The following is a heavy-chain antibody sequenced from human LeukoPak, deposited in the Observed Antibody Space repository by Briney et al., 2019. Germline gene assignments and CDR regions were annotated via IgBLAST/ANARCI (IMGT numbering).Heavy chain of an antibody. J-gene: IGHJ6*02. V-gene: IGHV3-73*01. Sequence: GSLRLSCAASGFTFSGSAMHWVRQASGKGLEWVGRIRSKANSYATAYAASVKGRFTISRDDSKNTAYLQMNSLKTEDTAVYYCTRDPGGYYYYYGMDVWGQGTTVTVSS. CDR2: IRSKANSYAT. CDR3: TRDPGGYYYYYGMDV. CDR1: GFTFSGSA.